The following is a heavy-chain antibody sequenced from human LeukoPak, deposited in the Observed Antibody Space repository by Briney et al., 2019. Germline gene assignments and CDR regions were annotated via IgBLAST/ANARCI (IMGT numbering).Heavy chain of an antibody. J-gene: IGHJ5*02. Sequence: GGSLRLSCAASGFTFSSYLMHWVRQAPGKGLVGVSRIKSDGSIKNYADSVKGRFTISRDNSKNTLYMQMNSLRAEDTAVYYCAKGGQSSGRFDPWGQGTLVTVSS. D-gene: IGHD2-15*01. V-gene: IGHV3-74*01. CDR3: AKGGQSSGRFDP. CDR2: IKSDGSIK. CDR1: GFTFSSYL.